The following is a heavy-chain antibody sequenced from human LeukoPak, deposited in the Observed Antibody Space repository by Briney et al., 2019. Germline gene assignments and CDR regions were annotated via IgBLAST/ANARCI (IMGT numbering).Heavy chain of an antibody. CDR3: ARDLKRGYSSGRYSWGTGSSNDY. J-gene: IGHJ4*02. CDR2: ISAYNGNT. Sequence: ASVTVSCKASGYTFSSYGISWVRQAPGQGLEWMRWISAYNGNTYYAQNLQGRVTMTTDTSTSTAYMEVRSLRSDDTAVYYCARDLKRGYSSGRYSWGTGSSNDYWGQGTLVTVSS. CDR1: GYTFSSYG. D-gene: IGHD6-19*01. V-gene: IGHV1-18*01.